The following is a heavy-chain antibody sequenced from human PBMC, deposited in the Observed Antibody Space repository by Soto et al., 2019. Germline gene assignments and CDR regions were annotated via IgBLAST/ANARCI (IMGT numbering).Heavy chain of an antibody. Sequence: GGSLRLSCAASGFTFSSYGMHWVRQAPGKGLEWVAVISYDGSNKYYADSVKGRFTISRDNSKNTLYLQMNSLRAEDTAVYYCAKEKIDTAMVYYDCMDVWGQGTKVTVSS. D-gene: IGHD5-18*01. V-gene: IGHV3-30*18. J-gene: IGHJ6*02. CDR3: AKEKIDTAMVYYDCMDV. CDR2: ISYDGSNK. CDR1: GFTFSSYG.